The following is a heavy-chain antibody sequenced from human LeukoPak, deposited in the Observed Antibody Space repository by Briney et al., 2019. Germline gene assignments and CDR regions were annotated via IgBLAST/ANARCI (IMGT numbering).Heavy chain of an antibody. CDR2: INPNSGGT. CDR3: ARDLFSISWYVIVYYYGMDV. D-gene: IGHD6-13*01. CDR1: GYTFTGYY. J-gene: IGHJ6*02. Sequence: ASVKVSCKASGYTFTGYYMHWVRQAPGQGLEWMGWINPNSGGTNYAQKFQGRVTMTRDTSISTAYMELSRLRSDDTAVYYCARDLFSISWYVIVYYYGMDVWGQGTTVTVSS. V-gene: IGHV1-2*02.